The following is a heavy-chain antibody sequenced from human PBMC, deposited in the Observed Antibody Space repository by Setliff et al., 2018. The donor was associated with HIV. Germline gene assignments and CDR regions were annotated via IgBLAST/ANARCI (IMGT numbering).Heavy chain of an antibody. V-gene: IGHV1-18*04. Sequence: ASVKVSCKASGYSFLTYGITWVRQAPRQGLEWMGWISPYNGDTRFAQSLQGRVTLTTDTSTNTAYMEMRTLRSDDTAVYYCVRGVTRDISGYYRDEYFQHWGQGTPVTVSS. CDR3: VRGVTRDISGYYRDEYFQH. CDR2: ISPYNGDT. J-gene: IGHJ1*01. D-gene: IGHD3-22*01. CDR1: GYSFLTYG.